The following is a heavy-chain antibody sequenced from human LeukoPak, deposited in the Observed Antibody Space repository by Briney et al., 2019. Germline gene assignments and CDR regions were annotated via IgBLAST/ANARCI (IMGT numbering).Heavy chain of an antibody. CDR3: ARSYSEDAFDI. J-gene: IGHJ3*02. D-gene: IGHD2-21*01. CDR1: GFTFSDYY. CDR2: ISSSGSTI. Sequence: GGCLRLSCAASGFTFSDYYMSWIRRAPGKGLEWVSYISSSGSTIYYADSVKGRFTISRDNAKNSLYLQMNSLRAEDTAVYYCARSYSEDAFDIWGQGTMVTVSS. V-gene: IGHV3-11*01.